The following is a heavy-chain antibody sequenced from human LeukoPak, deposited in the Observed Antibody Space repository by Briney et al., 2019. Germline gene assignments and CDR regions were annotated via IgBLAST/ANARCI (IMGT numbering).Heavy chain of an antibody. CDR3: ASPATYYGSGSYYY. V-gene: IGHV3-11*01. D-gene: IGHD3-10*01. J-gene: IGHJ4*02. Sequence: PGGSLRLSCAASGFTFSDYYMSWIRQAPGKGVEWVSYISSSGSTIYYADSVKGRFTISRDNAKNSLYLQMNSLRAEDTAVYYCASPATYYGSGSYYYWGQGTLVTVSS. CDR2: ISSSGSTI. CDR1: GFTFSDYY.